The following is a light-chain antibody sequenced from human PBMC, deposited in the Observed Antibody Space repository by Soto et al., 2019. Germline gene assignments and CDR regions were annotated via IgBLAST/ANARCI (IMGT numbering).Light chain of an antibody. CDR1: SSNIGSNT. J-gene: IGLJ1*01. CDR3: AAWDDSLNGRYV. CDR2: SNN. V-gene: IGLV1-44*01. Sequence: QSVLTQPPSASGTPGQRVTISCSGSSSNIGSNTVNWYQQLPGTAPKLLIYSNNQRPSGVPDRFSGSKSGTSASLAISVFQSEDEADYYCAAWDDSLNGRYVFGTGTKVTVL.